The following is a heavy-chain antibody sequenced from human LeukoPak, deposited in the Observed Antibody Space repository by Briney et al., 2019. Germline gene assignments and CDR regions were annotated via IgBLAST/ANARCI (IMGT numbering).Heavy chain of an antibody. D-gene: IGHD2-21*01. CDR1: NASFGPYY. CDR2: VNYRGDG. J-gene: IGHJ4*02. CDR3: ARETSLHIFDS. V-gene: IGHV4-34*01. Sequence: PSETLSLTCDVYNASFGPYYWSWPRQSPGKGLEYIGEVNYRGDGNYNPSLNGRASISIDTSKKQFSLRLTSVTAADTAMYYCARETSLHIFDSWGQGTLVTVSS.